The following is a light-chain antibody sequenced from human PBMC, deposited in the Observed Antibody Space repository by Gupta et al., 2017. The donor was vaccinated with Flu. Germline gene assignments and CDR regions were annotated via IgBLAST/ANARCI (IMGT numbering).Light chain of an antibody. Sequence: GDRVTITCQASQGITKYLSWYQQKPGKAPKVLIYEVSKLEVGVPSRFSGRSSGTDFTFTISSLQPEDTATYYCQQYDNLPLTFGGGTKVEIK. V-gene: IGKV1-33*01. CDR3: QQYDNLPLT. J-gene: IGKJ4*01. CDR1: QGITKY. CDR2: EVS.